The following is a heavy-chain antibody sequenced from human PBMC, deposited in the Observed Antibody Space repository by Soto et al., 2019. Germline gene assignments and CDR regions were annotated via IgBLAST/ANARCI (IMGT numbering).Heavy chain of an antibody. D-gene: IGHD7-27*01. CDR2: IYYSGST. CDR3: ARDGEGGWFDP. CDR1: GGSISSGGYY. V-gene: IGHV4-31*03. Sequence: QVQLQESGPGLVKPSQTLSLTCTVSGGSISSGGYYWSWIRKHTGKGLEWIGYIYYSGSTYYNPYLKRRVTIAVDTSKNQFSLKLSSVPAADTAVYYCARDGEGGWFDPWGQGTLVTVSS. J-gene: IGHJ5*02.